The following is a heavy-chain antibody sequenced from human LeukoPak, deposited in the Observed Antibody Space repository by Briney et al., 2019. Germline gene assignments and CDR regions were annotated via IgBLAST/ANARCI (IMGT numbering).Heavy chain of an antibody. CDR2: IYSGGTT. V-gene: IGHV3-66*01. CDR3: ARDPPAVTANTYG. CDR1: GFTVSNNY. J-gene: IGHJ4*02. Sequence: PGGSLRLSCAASGFTVSNNYMNWARQAPGKGLEWVSLIYSGGTTYYADSVKGRFTISRDGSKNTLYLQMNSLRVEDTAVYYCARDPPAVTANTYGWGQGTLVTVSS. D-gene: IGHD5-18*01.